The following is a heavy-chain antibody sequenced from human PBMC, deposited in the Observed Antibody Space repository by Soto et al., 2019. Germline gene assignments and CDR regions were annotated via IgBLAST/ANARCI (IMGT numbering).Heavy chain of an antibody. V-gene: IGHV4-61*01. Sequence: RSLTCTVSGGSVSSGSYYWSWIRQPPGKGLEWIGYIYYSGSTNYNPSLKSRVTISVDTSKNQFSLKLSSVTAADTAVYYCAREVRDFWSGYWYYGMDVWGQGTKVTVSS. CDR3: AREVRDFWSGYWYYGMDV. CDR1: GGSVSSGSYY. D-gene: IGHD3-3*01. CDR2: IYYSGST. J-gene: IGHJ6*02.